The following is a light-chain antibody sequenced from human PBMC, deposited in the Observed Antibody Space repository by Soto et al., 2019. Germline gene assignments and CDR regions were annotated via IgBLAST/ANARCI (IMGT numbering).Light chain of an antibody. CDR2: DVN. V-gene: IGLV2-8*01. J-gene: IGLJ1*01. Sequence: QSVLTQPPSASGSPGQSVTISCTGTSSDVGAYIFVSWYQQHPGKAPKLMVYDVNRRPPGVPDRFFGSKSGNTASLTVSGLQAEDEDDYYCVSFACGTYVFRTATKVTVL. CDR3: VSFACGTYV. CDR1: SSDVGAYIF.